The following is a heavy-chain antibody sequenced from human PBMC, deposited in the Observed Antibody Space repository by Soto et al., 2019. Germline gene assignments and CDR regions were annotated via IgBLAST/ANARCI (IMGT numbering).Heavy chain of an antibody. CDR1: GYTFNIYG. CDR3: ARDRVPKSSGFFPSDY. CDR2: ISAFNGKT. Sequence: QIQLVQSGAEVKKPGASVKVSCKASGYTFNIYGINWVRQAPGQGLEWMGWISAFNGKTNYAQNVQGRVTMTTDTSTSTGSVELRSLRSDDTAVYYCARDRVPKSSGFFPSDYWGHGTLVTVSS. J-gene: IGHJ4*01. D-gene: IGHD3-22*01. V-gene: IGHV1-18*01.